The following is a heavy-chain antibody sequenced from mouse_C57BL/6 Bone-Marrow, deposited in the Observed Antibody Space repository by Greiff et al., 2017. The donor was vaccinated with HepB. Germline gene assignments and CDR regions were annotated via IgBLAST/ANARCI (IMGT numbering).Heavy chain of an antibody. Sequence: QVQLQQSDAELVKPGASVKISCKVSGYTFTDHTIHWMKQRPEQGLEWIGYIYPRDGSTKYNEKFKSKATLTVDTSSSTAYMQLSSLTSEDSAVYYCARLPHYYGSSLDYWGQGTTLTVSS. J-gene: IGHJ2*01. CDR2: IYPRDGST. CDR1: GYTFTDHT. CDR3: ARLPHYYGSSLDY. V-gene: IGHV1-78*01. D-gene: IGHD1-1*01.